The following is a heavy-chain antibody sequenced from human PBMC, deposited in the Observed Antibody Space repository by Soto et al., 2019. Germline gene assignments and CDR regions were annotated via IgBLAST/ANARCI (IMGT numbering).Heavy chain of an antibody. D-gene: IGHD1-26*01. CDR3: AGSPIQYCFDY. J-gene: IGHJ4*02. Sequence: SETLSLTCTVSGASISSGDYYWTWIRQPPGTGLEWIGYISSSGSTYYNPSLRSRVSISLDTSGNQFSLTLSSVTAADTALYHCAGSPIQYCFDYCRQRALVTVS. V-gene: IGHV4-30-4*08. CDR1: GASISSGDYY. CDR2: ISSSGST.